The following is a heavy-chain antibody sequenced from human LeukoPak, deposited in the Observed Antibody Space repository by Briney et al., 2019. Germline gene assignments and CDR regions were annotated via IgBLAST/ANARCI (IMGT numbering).Heavy chain of an antibody. Sequence: SQTLSLTCAISGDSVSSNSVAWNWIRQSPSTGLEWLGRTFYRSKWSNDYAVSVKSRITINPDTSKNQFSLQLNSVTPEDTAVYYCARARIAAAGITPYYYYYYGMDVWGQGTTVTVSS. CDR2: TFYRSKWSN. CDR3: ARARIAAAGITPYYYYYYGMDV. J-gene: IGHJ6*02. D-gene: IGHD6-13*01. V-gene: IGHV6-1*01. CDR1: GDSVSSNSVA.